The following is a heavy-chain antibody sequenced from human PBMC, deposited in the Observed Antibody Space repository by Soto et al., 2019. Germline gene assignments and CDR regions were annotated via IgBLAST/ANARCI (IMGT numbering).Heavy chain of an antibody. Sequence: PGGSLRLSCAASGFTFSSYGMHWVRQAPGKGLEWVAVISYDGRNKYYADSVKGRFTISRDNSKNTLYLQMNSLRAEDTAVYYCAKGNSSPSFDPWGQGTLVTVSS. V-gene: IGHV3-30*18. CDR3: AKGNSSPSFDP. CDR1: GFTFSSYG. D-gene: IGHD1-7*01. CDR2: ISYDGRNK. J-gene: IGHJ5*02.